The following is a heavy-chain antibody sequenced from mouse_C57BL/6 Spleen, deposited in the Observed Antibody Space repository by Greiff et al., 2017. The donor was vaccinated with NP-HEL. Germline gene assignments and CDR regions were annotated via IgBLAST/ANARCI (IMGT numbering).Heavy chain of an antibody. J-gene: IGHJ2*01. V-gene: IGHV1-69*01. CDR1: GYTFTSYW. Sequence: QVQLQQPGAELVMPGASVKLSCKASGYTFTSYWMHWVKQRPGQGLEWIGEIDPSDSYTNYNQKFKGKSTLTVDKSSSTAYMQLSSLTSEDSAVYYCARGRGQLGYWGQGTTLTVSS. D-gene: IGHD3-2*01. CDR2: IDPSDSYT. CDR3: ARGRGQLGY.